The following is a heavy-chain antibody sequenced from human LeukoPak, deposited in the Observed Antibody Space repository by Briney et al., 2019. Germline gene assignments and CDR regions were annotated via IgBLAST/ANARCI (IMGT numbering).Heavy chain of an antibody. Sequence: PGGSLRLSCAASGFTLSSYEMNWVRQAPGKGLEWVSYISSSGSTIYYADSVKGRFTISRDNAKNSLYLQMNSLRAEDTAVYYCARDQGWGSTFDYWGQGTLVTVSS. CDR2: ISSSGSTI. D-gene: IGHD6-19*01. CDR1: GFTLSSYE. J-gene: IGHJ4*02. CDR3: ARDQGWGSTFDY. V-gene: IGHV3-48*03.